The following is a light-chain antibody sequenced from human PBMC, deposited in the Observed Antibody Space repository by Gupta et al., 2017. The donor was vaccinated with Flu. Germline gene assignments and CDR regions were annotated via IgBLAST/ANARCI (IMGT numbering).Light chain of an antibody. CDR2: EAS. J-gene: IGKJ4*01. CDR1: QSVRTW. Sequence: PSSLSASVGDRVTITCRASQSVRTWLAWYQKKPGKAPKLLIYEASSLETGVASRFSGSGSGTEFTLTISSLQPDDSATYYCQQYNDHPPTFGGGTTVE. V-gene: IGKV1-5*03. CDR3: QQYNDHPPT.